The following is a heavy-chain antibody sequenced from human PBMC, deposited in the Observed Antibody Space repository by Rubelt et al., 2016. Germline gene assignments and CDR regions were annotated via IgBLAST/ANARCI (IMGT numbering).Heavy chain of an antibody. CDR1: GGSFSGYY. CDR2: INHSGNT. J-gene: IGHJ4*02. CDR3: ARGRNPDY. Sequence: QVQLQQWGAGLLKPSETLSLTCAVYGGSFSGYYWSWIRQPPGKGLEWIGDINHSGNTHYNQSLKSRVTTSVDTSKNQFFLKLSSVTAADTAVYYCARGRNPDYWGQGTLVTVSS. V-gene: IGHV4-34*01. D-gene: IGHD1-14*01.